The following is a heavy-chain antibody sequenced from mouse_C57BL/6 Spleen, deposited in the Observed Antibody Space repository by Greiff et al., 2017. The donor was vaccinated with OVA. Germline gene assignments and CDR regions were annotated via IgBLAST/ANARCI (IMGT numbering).Heavy chain of an antibody. CDR2: ISDGGSYT. D-gene: IGHD1-1*01. CDR3: ARDLVATSYWYFDV. CDR1: GFTFSSYA. Sequence: EVQVVESGGGLVKPGGSLKLSCAASGFTFSSYAMSWVRQTPEKRLEWVATISDGGSYTYYPDNVKGRFTISRDNAKNNLYLQMSHLKSEDTAMYYCARDLVATSYWYFDVWGTGTTVTVSS. J-gene: IGHJ1*03. V-gene: IGHV5-4*01.